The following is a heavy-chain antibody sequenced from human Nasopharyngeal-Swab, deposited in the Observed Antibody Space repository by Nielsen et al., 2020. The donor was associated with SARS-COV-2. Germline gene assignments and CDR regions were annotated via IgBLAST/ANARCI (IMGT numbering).Heavy chain of an antibody. CDR3: AKDPRSTAMVNYFDY. D-gene: IGHD5-18*01. Sequence: GESLKISCVASGFTFSSYAMSWVRQAPGKGLEWVSAISGSGGSTYYADSVKGRFTISRDNSKNTLYLQMNSLRAEDTAVYYCAKDPRSTAMVNYFDYWGQGTLVTVSS. CDR1: GFTFSSYA. CDR2: ISGSGGST. V-gene: IGHV3-23*01. J-gene: IGHJ4*02.